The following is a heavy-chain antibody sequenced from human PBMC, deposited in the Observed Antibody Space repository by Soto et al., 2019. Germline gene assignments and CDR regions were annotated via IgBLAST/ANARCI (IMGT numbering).Heavy chain of an antibody. CDR1: GFTFSNYG. J-gene: IGHJ6*02. V-gene: IGHV3-30*03. D-gene: IGHD2-2*01. CDR3: ARDGLGRKFCTGTSCYSYYYGMDV. Sequence: QVLLVESGGGVVQPGRSLRLSCAASGFTFSNYGMQWVRQAPGKGLEWLAVVSFDGTKKYYADSVKGRFTISRDIFNNTVYLQMNSLRTEDTAVYFCARDGLGRKFCTGTSCYSYYYGMDVWGPGTTVSVSS. CDR2: VSFDGTKK.